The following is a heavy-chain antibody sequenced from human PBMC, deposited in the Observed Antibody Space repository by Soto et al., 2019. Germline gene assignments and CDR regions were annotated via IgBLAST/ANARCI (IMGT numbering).Heavy chain of an antibody. Sequence: PGGSLRLYCAASGFTFSSYAMSWVRQAPGKGLEWVSAISGSGGSTYYADSVKGRFTISRDNSKNTLYLQMNSLRAEDTAVYYCAKVMITFGGVIPPVSGMDVWGQGTTVTVSS. CDR3: AKVMITFGGVIPPVSGMDV. CDR2: ISGSGGST. D-gene: IGHD3-16*02. CDR1: GFTFSSYA. J-gene: IGHJ6*02. V-gene: IGHV3-23*01.